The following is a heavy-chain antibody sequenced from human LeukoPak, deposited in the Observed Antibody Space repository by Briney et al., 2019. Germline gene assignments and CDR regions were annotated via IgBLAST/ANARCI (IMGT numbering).Heavy chain of an antibody. V-gene: IGHV3-11*04. D-gene: IGHD2/OR15-2a*01. J-gene: IGHJ4*02. CDR2: ISSGGDSI. CDR3: ARERTTIVSGTTIGAY. CDR1: GITFSDHY. Sequence: GGSLRLSCAASGITFSDHYMSWIRQAPGKGLEWLSYISSGGDSIYYADSVKGRFTISRDNAKNSLYLQMNSLRADDTAVYYCARERTTIVSGTTIGAYWGQGTLVTVSS.